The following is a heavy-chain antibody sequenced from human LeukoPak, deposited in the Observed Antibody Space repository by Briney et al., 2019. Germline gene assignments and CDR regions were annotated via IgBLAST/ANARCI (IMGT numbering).Heavy chain of an antibody. CDR1: GFTFSKDG. Sequence: PGGSLRLFCAASGFTFSKDGMSWVGPAAGKGLEGVSTVNDNGVNTHYADCVKGRFTISRDNSRNTLLLEMNSLRVDDTALYYCTKGDGGHYPIDNWGQGTLVIVSS. V-gene: IGHV3-23*01. CDR3: TKGDGGHYPIDN. CDR2: VNDNGVNT. D-gene: IGHD2-15*01. J-gene: IGHJ4*02.